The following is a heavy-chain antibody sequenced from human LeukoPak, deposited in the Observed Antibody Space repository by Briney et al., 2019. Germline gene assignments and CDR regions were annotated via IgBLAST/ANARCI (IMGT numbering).Heavy chain of an antibody. Sequence: KPSETLSLTCTVSGGSISSYYWSWIRQPPGKGLEWIGYIYYSGSTNYNPSLKSRVTISVDTSKNQFSLKLSSVTAADTAVYYCTRDKVNWYFDLWGRRTLVTVSS. CDR2: IYYSGST. CDR3: TRDKVNWYFDL. J-gene: IGHJ2*01. V-gene: IGHV4-59*01. CDR1: GGSISSYY.